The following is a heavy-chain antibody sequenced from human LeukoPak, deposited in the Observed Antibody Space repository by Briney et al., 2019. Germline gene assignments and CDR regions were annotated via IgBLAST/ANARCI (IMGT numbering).Heavy chain of an antibody. CDR3: ARGDIVVVPAATSGYYFDY. CDR2: IIPIFGTA. V-gene: IGHV1-69*13. Sequence: GASVEVSCKASGGTFSSYAISWVRQAPGQGLEWMGGIIPIFGTANYAQKFQGRVTITADESTSTAYMELSSLRSEDTAVYYCARGDIVVVPAATSGYYFDYWGQGTLVTVSS. J-gene: IGHJ4*02. D-gene: IGHD2-2*01. CDR1: GGTFSSYA.